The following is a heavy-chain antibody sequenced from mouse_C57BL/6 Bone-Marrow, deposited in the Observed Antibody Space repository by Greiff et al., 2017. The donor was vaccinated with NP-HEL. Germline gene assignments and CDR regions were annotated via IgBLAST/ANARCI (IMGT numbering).Heavy chain of an antibody. D-gene: IGHD2-4*01. CDR3: ARDDFVAWFAY. Sequence: QVQLQQSGPELVKPGASVKISCKASGYSFTSYYIHWVKQRPGQGLEWIGWIYPGSGNTKYNEKFKGKATLTADTSSSTAYMQLSSLTSEDSAVYYCARDDFVAWFAYWGQGTLVTVSA. V-gene: IGHV1-66*01. CDR2: IYPGSGNT. CDR1: GYSFTSYY. J-gene: IGHJ3*01.